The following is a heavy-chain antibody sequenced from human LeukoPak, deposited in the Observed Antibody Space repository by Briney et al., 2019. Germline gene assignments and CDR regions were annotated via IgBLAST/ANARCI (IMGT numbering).Heavy chain of an antibody. Sequence: VASVKVSCKAPGYIFTGYYMHWVRQAPGQGLEWMGWINPNSGGTNSAQKFQGRVTMTRDTSISTAYMGLSRLTSDDTAVYYCARHPYSGSYHFDYWGQGTLVTVSS. V-gene: IGHV1-2*02. D-gene: IGHD1-26*01. CDR2: INPNSGGT. CDR1: GYIFTGYY. J-gene: IGHJ4*02. CDR3: ARHPYSGSYHFDY.